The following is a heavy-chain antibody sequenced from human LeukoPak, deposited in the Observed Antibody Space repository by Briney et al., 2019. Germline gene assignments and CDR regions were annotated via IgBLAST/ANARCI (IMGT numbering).Heavy chain of an antibody. CDR3: AKDSSSWYFWLYYFDY. D-gene: IGHD6-13*01. CDR2: ISGSGGST. CDR1: GFTFSSYA. J-gene: IGHJ4*02. Sequence: GGSLRLSCAASGFTFSSYAMSWVRQAPGEGLEWVSAISGSGGSTYYADSVKGRFTISRDNSKNTLYLQMNSLRAEDTAVYYCAKDSSSWYFWLYYFDYWGQGTLVTVSS. V-gene: IGHV3-23*01.